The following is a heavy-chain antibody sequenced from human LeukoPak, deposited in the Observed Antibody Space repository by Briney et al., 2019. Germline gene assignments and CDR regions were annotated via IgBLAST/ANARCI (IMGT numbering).Heavy chain of an antibody. D-gene: IGHD2-2*01. CDR3: ARYCSSTSCNGFDY. Sequence: GSLRLSCAASGFTFSSYSMNWVRQAPGKGLEWVSSISSSSSYIYYADSVKGRFTISRDNAKNSLYLQMNSLRAEDTAVYYCARYCSSTSCNGFDYWGQGTLVTVSS. V-gene: IGHV3-21*01. J-gene: IGHJ4*02. CDR2: ISSSSSYI. CDR1: GFTFSSYS.